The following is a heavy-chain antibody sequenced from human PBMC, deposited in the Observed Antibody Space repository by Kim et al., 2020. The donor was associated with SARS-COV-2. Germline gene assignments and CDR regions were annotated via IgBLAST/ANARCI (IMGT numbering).Heavy chain of an antibody. CDR2: IIPIFGTA. CDR3: ARERGDYYDSSGYYFDY. V-gene: IGHV1-69*06. J-gene: IGHJ4*02. D-gene: IGHD3-22*01. CDR1: GGTFSSYA. Sequence: SVKVSCKASGGTFSSYAISWVRQAPGQGLEWMGGIIPIFGTANYAQKFQGRVTITADKSTSTAYMELSSLRSEDTAVYYCARERGDYYDSSGYYFDYWGQGTLVTVSS.